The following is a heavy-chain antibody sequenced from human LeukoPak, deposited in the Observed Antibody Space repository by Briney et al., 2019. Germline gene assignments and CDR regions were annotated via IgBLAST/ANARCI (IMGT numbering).Heavy chain of an antibody. J-gene: IGHJ3*02. Sequence: GESPKISCKGSGYTFTSCWIGWVRQMPGKGLEWMGIIYPDDSDTRYSPSFQGQVTISADKSISTAYLQLSSLKASDTAMYYCASRVISPDAYDMWGQGTMVTVSS. CDR2: IYPDDSDT. D-gene: IGHD2-21*01. CDR1: GYTFTSCW. V-gene: IGHV5-51*01. CDR3: ASRVISPDAYDM.